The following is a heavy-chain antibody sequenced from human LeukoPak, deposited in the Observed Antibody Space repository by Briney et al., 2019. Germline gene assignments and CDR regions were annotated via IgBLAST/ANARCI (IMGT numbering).Heavy chain of an antibody. J-gene: IGHJ4*02. D-gene: IGHD6-13*01. CDR2: IYPGDSDT. CDR3: ARRRGTYSNYYFDY. Sequence: ETLSLTCTVSGDSFRSYYWSWIRQPPGKGLEWMGTIYPGDSDTTYSPSFQGQVTISADKSISTAYLQWSSLKASDTAVFYCARRRGTYSNYYFDYWGQGTLVTVSS. CDR1: GDSFRSYY. V-gene: IGHV5-51*01.